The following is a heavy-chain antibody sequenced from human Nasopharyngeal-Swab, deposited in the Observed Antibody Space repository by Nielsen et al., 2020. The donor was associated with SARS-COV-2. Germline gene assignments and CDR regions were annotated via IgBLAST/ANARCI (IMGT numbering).Heavy chain of an antibody. CDR2: INPSGGST. D-gene: IGHD2-2*01. CDR1: GYTFTSYY. Sequence: ASVKVSCKASGYTFTSYYINWVRQAPGQGLEWMGIINPSGGSTSYAQKFQGRVTMTRVTSTSTVYMELSSLRSEDTAVYYCARDIVVVPAARGSWFDPWGQGTLVTVSS. V-gene: IGHV1-46*03. CDR3: ARDIVVVPAARGSWFDP. J-gene: IGHJ5*02.